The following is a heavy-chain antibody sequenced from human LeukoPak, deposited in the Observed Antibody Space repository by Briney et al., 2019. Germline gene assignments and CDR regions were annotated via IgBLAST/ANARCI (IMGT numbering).Heavy chain of an antibody. CDR2: INPSGGST. CDR1: GYTFTSYY. CDR3: ARTPTYSNYGYYFDY. V-gene: IGHV1-46*01. Sequence: ASVKVSCKASGYTFTSYYMHWVRQAPGQGLEWMGIINPSGGSTSYAQKFQGRVTMTRDMSTSTVYVELSSLRSEDTAVYYCARTPTYSNYGYYFDYWGQGTLVTVSS. J-gene: IGHJ4*02. D-gene: IGHD4-11*01.